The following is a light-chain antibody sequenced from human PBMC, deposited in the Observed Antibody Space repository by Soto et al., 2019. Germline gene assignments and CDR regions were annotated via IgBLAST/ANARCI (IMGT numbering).Light chain of an antibody. V-gene: IGKV1-39*01. J-gene: IGKJ5*01. CDR3: QQSYSTPVT. Sequence: DIQMTQSPSSLSASVGDIVTITCLASQTVSTSLNWYQQKPGKAPNLLIYAASSLQSGVPSRFSGRGSGTDFTLIISSLQPEDFATYYCQQSYSTPVTFGQGTRLAIK. CDR2: AAS. CDR1: QTVSTS.